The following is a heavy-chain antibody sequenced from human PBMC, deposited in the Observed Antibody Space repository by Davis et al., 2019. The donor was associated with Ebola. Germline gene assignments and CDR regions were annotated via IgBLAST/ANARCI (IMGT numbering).Heavy chain of an antibody. CDR3: ARGASIFGVIRYYMDV. CDR2: LKQDGNEK. J-gene: IGHJ6*03. Sequence: GSLRLSCVASGFAFNTYWMTWVRQAPGKGLEWVANLKQDGNEKYYVDSVKGRFTISRDNAGNSLYLQMNSLTVADTAVYYCARGASIFGVIRYYMDVWGKGTTVTVSS. D-gene: IGHD3-3*01. V-gene: IGHV3-7*03. CDR1: GFAFNTYW.